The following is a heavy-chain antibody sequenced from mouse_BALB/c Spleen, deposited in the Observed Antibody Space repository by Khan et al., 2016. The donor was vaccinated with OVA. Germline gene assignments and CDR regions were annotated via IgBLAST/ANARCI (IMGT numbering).Heavy chain of an antibody. CDR2: IWGDGST. V-gene: IGHV2-3*01. D-gene: IGHD1-1*01. CDR3: AKFTPDYYSMDY. J-gene: IGHJ4*01. CDR1: GFSLNSYG. Sequence: QVQLKQSGPGLVAPSQSLSITCTVSGFSLNSYGVNWVRQPPGKGLEWLGVIWGDGSTNYHSALKSRLIISKDDSKSQAFLKLNSLQTDDTAPYYCAKFTPDYYSMDYWGQGTSVTVSS.